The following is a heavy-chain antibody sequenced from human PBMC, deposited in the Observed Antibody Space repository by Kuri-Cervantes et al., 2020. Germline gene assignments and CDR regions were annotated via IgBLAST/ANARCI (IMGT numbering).Heavy chain of an antibody. J-gene: IGHJ6*02. CDR1: GGSISSYY. CDR2: IYYSGST. CDR3: ARVAIRVATTKPRRYGMDV. D-gene: IGHD5-12*01. Sequence: GSLRLSCTVSGGSISSYYWSWIRPPPGKGLEWIGYIYYSGSTNYNPSLKSRVTISVDTSKNQFSLKLSSVTAADTAVYYWARVAIRVATTKPRRYGMDVWGQGTTVTVSS. V-gene: IGHV4-59*08.